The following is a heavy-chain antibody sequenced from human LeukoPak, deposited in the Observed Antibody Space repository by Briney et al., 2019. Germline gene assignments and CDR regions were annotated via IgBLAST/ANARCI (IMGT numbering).Heavy chain of an antibody. CDR3: ARGSSYGYYYYYYMDV. Sequence: ASVKVSCKASGYTFTGYYMHWVRQAPGQGLEWMGWINPNSGGTNYAQKFQGRVTMTRDTSISTAYMELSSLRSEDTAVYYCARGSSYGYYYYYYMDVWGKGPTVTVSS. V-gene: IGHV1-2*02. CDR1: GYTFTGYY. CDR2: INPNSGGT. D-gene: IGHD5-18*01. J-gene: IGHJ6*03.